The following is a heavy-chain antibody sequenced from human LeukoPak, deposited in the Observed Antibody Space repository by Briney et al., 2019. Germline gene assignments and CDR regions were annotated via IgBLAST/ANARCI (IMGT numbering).Heavy chain of an antibody. D-gene: IGHD5-12*01. CDR1: GGSFSGYY. V-gene: IGHV4-34*01. J-gene: IGHJ6*03. Sequence: SETLSLTCAVYGGSFSGYYWSWIRQPPGKGLEWIGEINHSGSTNYNPSLKSRVTISVDTSKNQFSLKLSSVTAADTAVYYCSTRSSGYDALYYYYYYMDVWGKGTTVTVSS. CDR2: INHSGST. CDR3: STRSSGYDALYYYYYYMDV.